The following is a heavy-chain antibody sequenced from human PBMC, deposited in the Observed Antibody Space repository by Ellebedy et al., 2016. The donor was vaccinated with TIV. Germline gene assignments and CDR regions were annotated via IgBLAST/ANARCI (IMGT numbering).Heavy chain of an antibody. CDR1: GFTFSGFG. CDR2: IWYDESNA. CDR3: ARYHYRTFDP. V-gene: IGHV3-33*01. D-gene: IGHD4-11*01. J-gene: IGHJ5*02. Sequence: GESLKISCAASGFTFSGFGIHWVRQAPGKGLEWVAIIWYDESNAYYADSVKGRFTISRDNAKNSLYLQMDSLTDEDTAVYYCARYHYRTFDPWGQGTLVTVSS.